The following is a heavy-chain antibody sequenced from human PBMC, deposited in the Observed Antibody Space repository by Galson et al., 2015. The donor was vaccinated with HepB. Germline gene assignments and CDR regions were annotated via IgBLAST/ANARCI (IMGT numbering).Heavy chain of an antibody. Sequence: LSLTCTVSGGSISTSSYYWGWIRQPPGKGLEWIGSIYYSGYTYYNPSLKSRVTISVDTSKNQFSLKLSSVTAADTAVYYCARQYSSSWDAFDIWGQGTMVTVPS. CDR3: ARQYSSSWDAFDI. CDR1: GGSISTSSYY. J-gene: IGHJ3*02. D-gene: IGHD6-13*01. CDR2: IYYSGYT. V-gene: IGHV4-39*01.